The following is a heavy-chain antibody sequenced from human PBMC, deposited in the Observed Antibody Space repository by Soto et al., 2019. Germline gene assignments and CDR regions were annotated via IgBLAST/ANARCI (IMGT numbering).Heavy chain of an antibody. D-gene: IGHD3-9*01. CDR2: ISAYNGNT. V-gene: IGHV1-18*04. Sequence: ASVKVSCKASGYTFTSYGISWVRQAPGQGLEWMGWISAYNGNTNYAQKLQGRVTMTTDTSTSTAYMELRSLRSGDTAVYYCARGPLRYFDWLSEYVYFDYWGQGTLVTVSS. CDR3: ARGPLRYFDWLSEYVYFDY. J-gene: IGHJ4*02. CDR1: GYTFTSYG.